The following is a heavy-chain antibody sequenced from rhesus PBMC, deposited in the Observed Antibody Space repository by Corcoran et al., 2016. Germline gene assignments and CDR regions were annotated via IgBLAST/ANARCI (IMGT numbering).Heavy chain of an antibody. D-gene: IGHD3-16*01. CDR1: GFSISTSGTG. J-gene: IGHJ4*01. Sequence: QVTLKESGPALVKPTQTLTLTCTFSGFSISTSGTGVGWIRPPPGKALEWLASIYWNDSKYYRTSLKNRLTISKEAAKNQVVLTMTNRDPVDTATYYCARVLYYYSGSYYPYYFDYWGQGVLVTVSS. CDR2: IYWNDSK. V-gene: IGHV2-95*01. CDR3: ARVLYYYSGSYYPYYFDY.